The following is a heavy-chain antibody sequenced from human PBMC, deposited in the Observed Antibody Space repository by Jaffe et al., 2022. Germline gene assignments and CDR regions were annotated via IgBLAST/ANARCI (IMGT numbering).Heavy chain of an antibody. CDR2: IKSKTDGGTT. J-gene: IGHJ5*02. Sequence: EVQLVESGGGLVKPGGSLRLSCAASGFTFSNAWMSWVRQAPGKGLEWVGRIKSKTDGGTTDYAAPVKGRFTISRDDSKNTLYLQMNSLKTEDTAVYYCTTDDTSPGYCSGGSCYSPNWFDPWGQGTLVTVSS. D-gene: IGHD2-15*01. V-gene: IGHV3-15*01. CDR1: GFTFSNAW. CDR3: TTDDTSPGYCSGGSCYSPNWFDP.